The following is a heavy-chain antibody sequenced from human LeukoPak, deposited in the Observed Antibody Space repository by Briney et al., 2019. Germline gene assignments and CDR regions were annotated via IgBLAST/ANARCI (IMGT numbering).Heavy chain of an antibody. Sequence: PSETLSLTCTVSGGSISSYYWSWIRQPAGKGLEWIGSIYHSGSTYYNPSLKSRVTISVDTSKNQFFLKLSSVTAADTAVYYCARDRGLGAFDYWGQGTLVTVSS. V-gene: IGHV4-4*07. J-gene: IGHJ4*02. CDR3: ARDRGLGAFDY. CDR1: GGSISSYY. D-gene: IGHD3-10*01. CDR2: IYHSGST.